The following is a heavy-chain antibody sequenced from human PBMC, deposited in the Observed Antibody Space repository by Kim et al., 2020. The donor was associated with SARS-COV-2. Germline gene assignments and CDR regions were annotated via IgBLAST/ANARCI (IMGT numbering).Heavy chain of an antibody. CDR3: ARQESSGWHTTFDY. J-gene: IGHJ4*02. D-gene: IGHD6-19*01. V-gene: IGHV5-51*01. Sequence: SPSFQGQVTISADKSISTAYLQWSSLKASDTAMYYCARQESSGWHTTFDYWGQGTLVTVSS.